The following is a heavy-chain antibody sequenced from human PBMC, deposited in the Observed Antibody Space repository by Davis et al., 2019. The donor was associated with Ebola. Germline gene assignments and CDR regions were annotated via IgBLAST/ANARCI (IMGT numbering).Heavy chain of an antibody. CDR1: GFTFSDYY. CDR3: ASVLRGGYYYYGMDV. V-gene: IGHV3-11*06. CDR2: ISSSSSYT. D-gene: IGHD3-10*01. Sequence: GESLKISCAASGFTFSDYYMSWIRQAPGKRLEWVSYISSSSSYTNYADSVKGRFTISRDNAKNSLYLQMNSLRAEDTAVYYCASVLRGGYYYYGMDVWGQGTTVTVSS. J-gene: IGHJ6*02.